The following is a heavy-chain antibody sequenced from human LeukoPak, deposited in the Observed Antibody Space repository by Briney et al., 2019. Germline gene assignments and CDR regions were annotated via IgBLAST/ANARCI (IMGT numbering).Heavy chain of an antibody. CDR3: AREMGGDSAYGEDV. Sequence: ASVKVSCKTSGYTLTGYYIHWVRQAPGQGLEWMGRLNPSSGSTNNAQKFQDRVTMTRDTSISTAYMELSSLRSDDTAVYYCAREMGGDSAYGEDVWGQGTTVIVSS. V-gene: IGHV1-2*06. CDR1: GYTLTGYY. D-gene: IGHD4-17*01. CDR2: LNPSSGST. J-gene: IGHJ6*02.